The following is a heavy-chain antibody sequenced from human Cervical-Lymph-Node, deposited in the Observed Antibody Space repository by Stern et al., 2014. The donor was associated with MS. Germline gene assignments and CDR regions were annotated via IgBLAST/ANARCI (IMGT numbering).Heavy chain of an antibody. J-gene: IGHJ6*02. CDR1: GGTFSDYA. V-gene: IGHV1-69*01. D-gene: IGHD2/OR15-2a*01. Sequence: QVQLVQSGAELKKPGSSVKVSCMASGGTFSDYAISWVRQAPGHGLEWMGGIVPKFGAADYGQSFQGRVTITADESTSTAFMELSGLRSDDTAVYYCARCRVLLTAFYDSMDVWGRGTTVSVSS. CDR2: IVPKFGAA. CDR3: ARCRVLLTAFYDSMDV.